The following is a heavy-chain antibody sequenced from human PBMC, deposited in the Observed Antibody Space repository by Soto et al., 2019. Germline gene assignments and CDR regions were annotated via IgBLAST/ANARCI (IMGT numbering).Heavy chain of an antibody. J-gene: IGHJ4*02. Sequence: EVQLVESGGGLVQPGGSLRLSCEVSGCTLSDDYMDWVRQAPEKGLEWVGRSRNKGNSYTSEYAPSVKGRFTISRDDSKNSLYLQMNSLSTEDTAVYYCTRWLSGWGDWGQGTLVTVSS. CDR2: SRNKGNSYTS. CDR1: GCTLSDDY. D-gene: IGHD3-16*01. V-gene: IGHV3-72*01. CDR3: TRWLSGWGD.